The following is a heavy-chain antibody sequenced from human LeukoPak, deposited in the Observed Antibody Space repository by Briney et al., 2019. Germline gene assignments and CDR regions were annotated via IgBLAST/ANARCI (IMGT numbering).Heavy chain of an antibody. Sequence: SETLSLTCAVYGGSFSGYYWSWIRQPPGKGLEWMGEINHSGSTNYNPSLKSRVTISVDTSKNQFSLKLSSVTAADTAVYYCARGLSLGYSNYWAWGQGTLVTVSS. D-gene: IGHD4-11*01. J-gene: IGHJ5*02. CDR3: ARGLSLGYSNYWA. V-gene: IGHV4-34*01. CDR1: GGSFSGYY. CDR2: INHSGST.